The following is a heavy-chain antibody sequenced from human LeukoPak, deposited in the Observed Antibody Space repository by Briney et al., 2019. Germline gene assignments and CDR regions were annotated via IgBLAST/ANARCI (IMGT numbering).Heavy chain of an antibody. CDR2: INHSGST. CDR1: GGSFSGYY. J-gene: IGHJ3*02. CDR3: ARPWYYSGSGSPPGSGSAFDI. V-gene: IGHV4-34*01. D-gene: IGHD3-10*01. Sequence: SETLSLTCAVYGGSFSGYYWSWIRQPPGKGLEWIGEINHSGSTNYNPSLKSRVTISVDTSKNQFSLKLSSVTAADTAVYYCARPWYYSGSGSPPGSGSAFDIWGQGTMVTVSS.